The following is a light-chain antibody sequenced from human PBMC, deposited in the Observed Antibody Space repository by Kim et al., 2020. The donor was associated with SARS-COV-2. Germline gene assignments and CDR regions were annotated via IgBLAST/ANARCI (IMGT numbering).Light chain of an antibody. CDR2: DAS. Sequence: SASVGDRVTITCRASQSISSWLAWYQQKPGKAPKLLFYDASSLESGVPSRFSGSGSGTEFTLTISSLQPDDFATYYCQQYNSYLYTFGQGTKLEI. V-gene: IGKV1-5*01. CDR1: QSISSW. J-gene: IGKJ2*01. CDR3: QQYNSYLYT.